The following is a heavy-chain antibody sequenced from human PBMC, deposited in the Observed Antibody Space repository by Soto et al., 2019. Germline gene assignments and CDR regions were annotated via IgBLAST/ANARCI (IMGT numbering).Heavy chain of an antibody. CDR2: IWYDGSNK. V-gene: IGHV3-33*01. CDR1: GFTFSSYG. Sequence: PGGSLRLSCAASGFTFSSYGMHWVRQAPGKGLEWVAVIWYDGSNKYYADSVKGRFTISRDNSKNTLYLQMNSLRAEDTAVYYCARALVVAATYLDYYYYGMDVWGQGTTVTVSS. D-gene: IGHD2-15*01. CDR3: ARALVVAATYLDYYYYGMDV. J-gene: IGHJ6*02.